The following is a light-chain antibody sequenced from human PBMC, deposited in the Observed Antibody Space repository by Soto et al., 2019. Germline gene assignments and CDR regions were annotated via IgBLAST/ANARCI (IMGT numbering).Light chain of an antibody. CDR2: EAS. CDR3: SSYTTSSTLAV. CDR1: SSDVGGYDY. V-gene: IGLV2-14*01. Sequence: QSALTQPASVSGSPGQSITISCTGSSSDVGGYDYVSWYQQHPAKAPKLIIFEASNRPSGVSNRFSGSKSGNTASLTISGLQSDDEADYYCSSYTTSSTLAVFGGGTQLTVL. J-gene: IGLJ3*02.